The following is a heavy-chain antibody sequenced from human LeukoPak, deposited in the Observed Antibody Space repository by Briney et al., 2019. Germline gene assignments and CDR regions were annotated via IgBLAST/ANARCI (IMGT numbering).Heavy chain of an antibody. D-gene: IGHD6-13*01. Sequence: PGGSLTLSCAASGFTFDDYAMHWVRQAPGKGLEWVSGISWNSGSIGYADSVKGRFTISRDNAKNSLYLQMNSLRAEDTALYYCAKDRSSWGQGTLVTVSS. CDR3: AKDRSS. CDR1: GFTFDDYA. CDR2: ISWNSGSI. V-gene: IGHV3-9*01. J-gene: IGHJ4*02.